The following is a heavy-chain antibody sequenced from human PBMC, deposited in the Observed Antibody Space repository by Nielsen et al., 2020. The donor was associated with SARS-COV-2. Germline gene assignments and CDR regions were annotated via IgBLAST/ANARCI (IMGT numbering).Heavy chain of an antibody. CDR2: IWYDGSNK. V-gene: IGHV3-33*01. CDR3: ARKGRGHIFDY. Sequence: GESLKISCAASGFTFSSYGMHWVRQAPGKGLEWVAVIWYDGSNKYYADSVKGRFTISRDNSKNTLYLQMNSLRAEDTAVYYCARKGRGHIFDYWGQGTLVTVSS. CDR1: GFTFSSYG. D-gene: IGHD2-21*01. J-gene: IGHJ4*02.